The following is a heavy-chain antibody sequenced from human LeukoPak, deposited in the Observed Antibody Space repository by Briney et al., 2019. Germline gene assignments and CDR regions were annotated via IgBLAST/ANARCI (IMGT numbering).Heavy chain of an antibody. D-gene: IGHD2-2*01. CDR3: ARARDLVVPAGMGY. Sequence: GGSLRLSCAASGFTFSSCSMNWVRQAPGEGLEWVSSISSSSSYIYYADSVKGRFTISRDNAKNSLYLQMNSLRAEDTAVYYCARARDLVVPAGMGYWGQGTLVTVSS. J-gene: IGHJ4*02. CDR2: ISSSSSYI. V-gene: IGHV3-21*01. CDR1: GFTFSSCS.